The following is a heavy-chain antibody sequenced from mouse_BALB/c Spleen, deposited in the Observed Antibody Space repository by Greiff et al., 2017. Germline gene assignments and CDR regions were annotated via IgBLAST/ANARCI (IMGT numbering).Heavy chain of an antibody. D-gene: IGHD2-1*01. V-gene: IGHV1S135*01. Sequence: EVQLQQSGPELGKPGASVKISCKASGYSFTGYNMYWVKQSHRKSLEWIGYIDPYNGGTSYNQKSKGKATLTVDKSSSTAYMHLNSLTSEDSAIYYCAREYGNYGAMDYWGQGTSVTVSS. CDR3: AREYGNYGAMDY. J-gene: IGHJ4*01. CDR2: IDPYNGGT. CDR1: GYSFTGYN.